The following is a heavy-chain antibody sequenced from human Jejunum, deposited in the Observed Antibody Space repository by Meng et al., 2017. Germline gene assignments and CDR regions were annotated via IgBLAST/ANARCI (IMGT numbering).Heavy chain of an antibody. V-gene: IGHV4-4*02. D-gene: IGHD1/OR15-1a*01. J-gene: IGHJ4*02. CDR2: ISRSGRA. CDR3: ARDPRTNWASRFFDN. Sequence: QVQLPGSGPGPGRPSGTLSLTCAVSGGSVSTTDWWSWVRQPPGKGLEWIGEISRSGRANYNPSLKGRVTISLDRSMNLFSLKLDSVTAADAAVYYCARDPRTNWASRFFDNWGQGTLVTVSS. CDR1: GGSVSTTDW.